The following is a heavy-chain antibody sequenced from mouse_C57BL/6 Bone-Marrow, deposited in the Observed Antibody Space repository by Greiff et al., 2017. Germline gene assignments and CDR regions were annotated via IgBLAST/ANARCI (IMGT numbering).Heavy chain of an antibody. J-gene: IGHJ4*01. Sequence: QVQLQQPGAELVMPGASVKLSCKASGYTFTSSWMHWVKQRPGQGLEWIGEIDPSDSYTNYNQKFKGKSTLTVDKSSSTAYMQLSSLTSEDSAVYYCARDYPYGMDFWGQGTSATVSS. V-gene: IGHV1-69*01. CDR3: ARDYPYGMDF. D-gene: IGHD2-4*01. CDR2: IDPSDSYT. CDR1: GYTFTSSW.